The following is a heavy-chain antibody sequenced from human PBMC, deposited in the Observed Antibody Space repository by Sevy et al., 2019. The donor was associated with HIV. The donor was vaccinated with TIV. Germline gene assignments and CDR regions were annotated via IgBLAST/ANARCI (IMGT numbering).Heavy chain of an antibody. D-gene: IGHD4-4*01. CDR3: AKALHRVYFGMDV. Sequence: GGSLRRSCAASGFTFSSFAMSWVRQAPGKGLEWVSVISDSGTSTYYADSVKGRFTIYRDNSKNTLYLQMNSLRAEDTAVYYCAKALHRVYFGMDVWGQWTTVTVSS. V-gene: IGHV3-23*01. CDR2: ISDSGTST. J-gene: IGHJ6*02. CDR1: GFTFSSFA.